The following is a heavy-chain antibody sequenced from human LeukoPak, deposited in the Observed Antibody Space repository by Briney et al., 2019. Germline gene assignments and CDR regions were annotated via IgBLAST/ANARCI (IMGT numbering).Heavy chain of an antibody. CDR1: GFTFSSYA. J-gene: IGHJ5*02. CDR3: ARDSSPWYYYDRSGSNGFDP. Sequence: GRSLRLSCAASGFTFSSYAIHWVRQAPGKGLEWVAVIAYDGGNKYYADSVKGRFTISRDNSKNTLYLQMNSLRAEDTAVYYCARDSSPWYYYDRSGSNGFDPWGQGTLVAVSS. CDR2: IAYDGGNK. D-gene: IGHD3-22*01. V-gene: IGHV3-30-3*01.